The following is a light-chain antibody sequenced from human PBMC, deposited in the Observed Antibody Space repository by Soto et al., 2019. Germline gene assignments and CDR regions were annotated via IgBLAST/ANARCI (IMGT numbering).Light chain of an antibody. Sequence: DIQMTQSPSSLSASVGDRVTITYRASQGISKYLGWFQQKPGKAPKSLIYAASSLQSEVPSNFSGSGSGTDVTLTISSLQPEDFATYYCQQYTNYPRTFGPGTKVDI. CDR3: QQYTNYPRT. CDR1: QGISKY. CDR2: AAS. J-gene: IGKJ3*01. V-gene: IGKV1-16*02.